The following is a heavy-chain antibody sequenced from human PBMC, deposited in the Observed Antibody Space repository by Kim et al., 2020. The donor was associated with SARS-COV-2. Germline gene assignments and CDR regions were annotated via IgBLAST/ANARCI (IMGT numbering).Heavy chain of an antibody. D-gene: IGHD3-22*01. CDR2: IIPIFGTA. V-gene: IGHV1-69*13. J-gene: IGHJ3*02. CDR3: ARERTYYYDSSGYKGAFDI. CDR1: GGTFSSYA. Sequence: SVKVSCKASGGTFSSYAISWVRQAPGQGLEWMGGIIPIFGTANYAQKFQGRVTITADESTSTAYMELSSLRSEDTAVYYCARERTYYYDSSGYKGAFDIWGQGTMVTVSS.